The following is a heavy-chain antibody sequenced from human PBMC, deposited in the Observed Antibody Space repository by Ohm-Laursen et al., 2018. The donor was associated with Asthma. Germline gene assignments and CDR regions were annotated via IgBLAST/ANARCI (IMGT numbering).Heavy chain of an antibody. J-gene: IGHJ4*02. V-gene: IGHV4-59*02. D-gene: IGHD3-9*01. Sequence: TLSLTCAVFGGSVSGYHWAWVRQPPGRELERNAYMFSRGGTNYSGGTNYNPSLKSRVNLSSDSSTNQVSLRLSSVTAADSAVYFCPRLDWAQSMFDSWGQGTQVTVSS. CDR1: GGSVSGYH. CDR3: PRLDWAQSMFDS. CDR2: MFSRGGTNYSGGT.